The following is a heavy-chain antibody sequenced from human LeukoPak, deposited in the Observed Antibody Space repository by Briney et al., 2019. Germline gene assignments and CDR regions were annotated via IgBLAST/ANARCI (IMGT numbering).Heavy chain of an antibody. D-gene: IGHD6-19*01. Sequence: GASVKVSCKVSGYTLTELSMHWVRQAPGKGLEWMGGFDPEDGETIYAQKFQGRVTMTTDTSTSTAYMELRSLRSDDTAVYYCARDQRQWLTPTGEFEYWGQGALVTVSS. V-gene: IGHV1-24*01. J-gene: IGHJ4*02. CDR3: ARDQRQWLTPTGEFEY. CDR2: FDPEDGET. CDR1: GYTLTELS.